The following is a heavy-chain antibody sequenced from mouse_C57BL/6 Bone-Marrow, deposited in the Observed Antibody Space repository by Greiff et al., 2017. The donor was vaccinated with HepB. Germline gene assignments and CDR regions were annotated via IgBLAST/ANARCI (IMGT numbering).Heavy chain of an antibody. CDR1: GFNIKNTY. CDR2: IDPANGNT. J-gene: IGHJ3*01. D-gene: IGHD2-1*01. Sequence: EVQRVESVAELVRPGASVKLSCTASGFNIKNTYMHWVKQRPEQGLEWIGRIDPANGNTKYAPKFQGKATITADTSSNTAYLQLSSLTSEDTAIYYCALFFYGPSWFAYWGQGTLVTVSA. V-gene: IGHV14-3*01. CDR3: ALFFYGPSWFAY.